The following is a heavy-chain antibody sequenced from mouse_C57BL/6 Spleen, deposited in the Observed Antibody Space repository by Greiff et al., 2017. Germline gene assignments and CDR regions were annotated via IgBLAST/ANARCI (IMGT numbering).Heavy chain of an antibody. V-gene: IGHV1-55*01. CDR1: GYTFTSYW. Sequence: QVQLQQPGAELVKPGASVKMSCKASGYTFTSYWITWVKQRPGQGLEWIGDIYPGSGSTYYNEKFKSKATLTVDTSSSTAYMQLSSLTSEDSAVYYYAGYGVGYDWFACWGQGTLVTFSA. D-gene: IGHD2-2*01. CDR2: IYPGSGST. J-gene: IGHJ3*01. CDR3: AGYGVGYDWFAC.